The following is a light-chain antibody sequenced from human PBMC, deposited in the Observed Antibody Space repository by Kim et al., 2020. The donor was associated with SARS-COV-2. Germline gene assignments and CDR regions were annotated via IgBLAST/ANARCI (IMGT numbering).Light chain of an antibody. J-gene: IGLJ2*01. CDR2: GKN. Sequence: VALGQTVRITVQGDSLRSYYATWDQQKPGQAPILVIYGKNNRPSGIPDRFSVASSGNTASLTITGTQAGDEADYYCNSRDSNDTVVFGGGTQLTVL. CDR1: SLRSYY. V-gene: IGLV3-19*01. CDR3: NSRDSNDTVV.